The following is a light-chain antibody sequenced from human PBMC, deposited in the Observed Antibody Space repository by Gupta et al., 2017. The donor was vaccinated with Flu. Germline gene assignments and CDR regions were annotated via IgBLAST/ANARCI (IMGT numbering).Light chain of an antibody. CDR2: EVS. CDR3: SSYTSSSNFI. Sequence: SVTISCTGASSDVGTYNRVSWDQQPPGTPPKLMIYEVSYRPAGVPDRFSGSKSGNTASLTISGLQAEDEGDYYCSSYTSSSNFIFGGGTKVTVL. J-gene: IGLJ2*01. V-gene: IGLV2-18*02. CDR1: SSDVGTYNR.